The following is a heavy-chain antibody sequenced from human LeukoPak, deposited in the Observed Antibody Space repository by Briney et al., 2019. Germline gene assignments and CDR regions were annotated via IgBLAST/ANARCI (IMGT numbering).Heavy chain of an antibody. CDR3: ARRSGGGYFDC. D-gene: IGHD1-26*01. Sequence: GKSLRLSCAASVVTFNNYGIHSVRQAPDRGVEWVAVIYSGGDTYYADSVKGRFTISRDNSKNTLYLQVNSLRAEDTAVYYCARRSGGGYFDCWGQGTLVTVSS. CDR1: VVTFNNYG. CDR2: IYSGGDT. V-gene: IGHV3-30*12. J-gene: IGHJ4*02.